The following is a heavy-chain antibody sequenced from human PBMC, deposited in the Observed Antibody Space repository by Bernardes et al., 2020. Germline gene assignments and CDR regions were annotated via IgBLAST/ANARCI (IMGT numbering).Heavy chain of an antibody. D-gene: IGHD3-3*01. J-gene: IGHJ6*02. CDR3: ARGALEWLLYSYYYYYGMDV. CDR2: ISGSGGST. V-gene: IGHV3-23*01. Sequence: GGSLRLSCAASGFTFSSYAMSWVRQAPGKGLEWVSAISGSGGSTYYADSVKGRFTISRDNSKNTLYLQMNSLRAEDTAVYYCARGALEWLLYSYYYYYGMDVWGQGTTVTVSS. CDR1: GFTFSSYA.